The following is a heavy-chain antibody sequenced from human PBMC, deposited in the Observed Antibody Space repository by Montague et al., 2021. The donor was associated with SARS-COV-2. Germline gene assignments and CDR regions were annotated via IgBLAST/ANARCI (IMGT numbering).Heavy chain of an antibody. Sequence: SETLSLTCAVSGGSISSSHWWSWVRQPPGKGLEWIGEIYHSGSTNYNPSLKSRVTISIDKSKNQFSLKLSSVTAADTAVYYCAGEFRTYGYGGQYWYFDLWGRGTLVTVSS. V-gene: IGHV4-4*02. D-gene: IGHD3-10*01. CDR2: IYHSGST. J-gene: IGHJ2*01. CDR1: GGSISSSHW. CDR3: AGEFRTYGYGGQYWYFDL.